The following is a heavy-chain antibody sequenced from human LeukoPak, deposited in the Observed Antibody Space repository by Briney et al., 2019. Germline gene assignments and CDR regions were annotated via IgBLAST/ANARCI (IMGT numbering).Heavy chain of an antibody. CDR3: ARVPYSSGWYDARYFDY. Sequence: ASVKVSCKASGYTFTGYYMHWVRQAPGQGLEWMGWINPNSGGTNYAQKFQGRATMTRDTSISTAYMELSRLRSDDTAVYYCARVPYSSGWYDARYFDYWGQGTLVTVSS. CDR2: INPNSGGT. V-gene: IGHV1-2*02. D-gene: IGHD6-19*01. CDR1: GYTFTGYY. J-gene: IGHJ4*02.